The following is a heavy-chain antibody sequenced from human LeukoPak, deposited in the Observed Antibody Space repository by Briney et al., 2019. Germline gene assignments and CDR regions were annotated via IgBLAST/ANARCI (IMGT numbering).Heavy chain of an antibody. D-gene: IGHD6-25*01. Sequence: PGGSLRLSCAASGFTFSSYSMNWVRQAPGNGLEWVSSISSSSSYIYYADSVKGRFTISRDNAKNSLYLQMNSLRAEDTALYYCATGRGAQRLIPEFLYWGQGTLVTVSS. CDR1: GFTFSSYS. CDR2: ISSSSSYI. V-gene: IGHV3-21*01. J-gene: IGHJ4*02. CDR3: ATGRGAQRLIPEFLY.